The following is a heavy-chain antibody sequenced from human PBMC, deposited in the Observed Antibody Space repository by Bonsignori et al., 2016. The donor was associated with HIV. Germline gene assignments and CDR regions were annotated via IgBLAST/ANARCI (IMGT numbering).Heavy chain of an antibody. CDR3: AKDVLGWAFDY. Sequence: EVQLLQSGGGLVQPGGSLRLSCSASGFSLSGNAMAWVRQPPGKGLEWVASFEGGRLVTHHAESVKGRFTISRDLSTNTLYLQMDSLRVEDTAVYYCAKDVLGWAFDYWGQGTPVTVSS. CDR1: GFSLSGNA. D-gene: IGHD4-23*01. J-gene: IGHJ4*02. CDR2: FEGGRLVT. V-gene: IGHV3-23*01.